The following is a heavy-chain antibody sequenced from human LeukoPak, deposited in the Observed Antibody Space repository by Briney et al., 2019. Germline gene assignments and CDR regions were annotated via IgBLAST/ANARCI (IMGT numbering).Heavy chain of an antibody. CDR1: GGSISSSSYY. D-gene: IGHD1-26*01. CDR3: AKSRPGGSYRRNWFDP. J-gene: IGHJ5*02. V-gene: IGHV4-39*01. CDR2: IYYSGST. Sequence: SETLSLTCTVSGGSISSSSYYWGWIRQPPGKGLEWIGSIYYSGSTYYNPSLKSRVTISVDTSKNQFSLKLTSVTAADTALYYCAKSRPGGSYRRNWFDPWGQGALVTVSS.